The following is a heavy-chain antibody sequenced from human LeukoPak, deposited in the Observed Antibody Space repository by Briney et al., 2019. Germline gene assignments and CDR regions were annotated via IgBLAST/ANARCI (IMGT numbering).Heavy chain of an antibody. Sequence: ASVTVSCKASGYAFSSYGFSWVRQAPGQGLEWMGWTSAYDGNTKSVDKLQGRVTLTTDTSTSTAYLELRSLTSDDTAVYYCARDAYGSGKGYFDYWGQGTLVIVSS. CDR2: TSAYDGNT. J-gene: IGHJ4*02. D-gene: IGHD3-10*01. V-gene: IGHV1-18*01. CDR3: ARDAYGSGKGYFDY. CDR1: GYAFSSYG.